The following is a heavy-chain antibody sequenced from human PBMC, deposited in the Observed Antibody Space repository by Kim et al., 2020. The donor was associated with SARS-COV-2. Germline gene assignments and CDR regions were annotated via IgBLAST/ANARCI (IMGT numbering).Heavy chain of an antibody. CDR3: ARRGHGLYYHGMDV. J-gene: IGHJ6*02. V-gene: IGHV5-51*01. Sequence: YSPSFEGQVTISAENSISTAYLQWSSLKASDTAMYYCARRGHGLYYHGMDVWGQGTTVTVSS. D-gene: IGHD1-26*01.